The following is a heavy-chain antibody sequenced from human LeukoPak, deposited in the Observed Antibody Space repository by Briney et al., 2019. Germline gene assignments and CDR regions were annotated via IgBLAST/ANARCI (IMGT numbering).Heavy chain of an antibody. D-gene: IGHD1-1*01. J-gene: IGHJ6*03. Sequence: GRTLRLSCAPSGFTPSSFDMHWVRQPTGPGLEWGSTIGTASDTYYPGSVERRFTLSRDNAKNSLYLQMNSPTAGHTAVYYCARGPPRGKYYYMDVWGKGTTVTVSS. CDR1: GFTPSSFD. CDR2: IGTASDT. CDR3: ARGPPRGKYYYMDV. V-gene: IGHV3-13*01.